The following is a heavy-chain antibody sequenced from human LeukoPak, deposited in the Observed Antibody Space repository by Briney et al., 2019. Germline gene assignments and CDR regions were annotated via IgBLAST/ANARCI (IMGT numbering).Heavy chain of an antibody. CDR1: GFTFSGSA. J-gene: IGHJ4*02. CDR3: TTHRGYYYDSSGCFDY. Sequence: GGSLKLSCAASGFTFSGSAMHWVRQASGKGLGWVGRIRSKANSYATAYAASVKGRFTISRDDSKNTAYLQMNSLKTEDTAVYYCTTHRGYYYDSSGCFDYWGQGTLVTVSS. D-gene: IGHD3-22*01. CDR2: IRSKANSYAT. V-gene: IGHV3-73*01.